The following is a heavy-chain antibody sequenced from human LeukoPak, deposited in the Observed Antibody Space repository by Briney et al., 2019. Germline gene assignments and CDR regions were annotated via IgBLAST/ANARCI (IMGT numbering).Heavy chain of an antibody. J-gene: IGHJ4*02. CDR2: IYSGGST. CDR1: GFTVSSNY. Sequence: GGSLRLSCAASGFTVSSNYMSWVRQAPGKGLEWVSVIYSGGSTYYADSVKGRFTISRDNSKNTLYLQMNSLRAEDTAVYYCARVMYYYDSSGYYYIDYWGQGTLVTVSS. V-gene: IGHV3-53*01. CDR3: ARVMYYYDSSGYYYIDY. D-gene: IGHD3-22*01.